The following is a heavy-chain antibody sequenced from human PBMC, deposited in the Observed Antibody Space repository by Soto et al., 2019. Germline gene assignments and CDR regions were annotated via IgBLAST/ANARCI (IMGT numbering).Heavy chain of an antibody. Sequence: SQTLSLTCAISGDSVSSNSAAWNWIRQSPSRGLEWLGRTYYRSKWYNDYAVSVKSRITINPDTSKNQFSLQLNSVTPEDTAVYYCAIATPGVYVWGSYRSDAFDIWGQGTMVTV. CDR3: AIATPGVYVWGSYRSDAFDI. J-gene: IGHJ3*02. CDR1: GDSVSSNSAA. V-gene: IGHV6-1*01. D-gene: IGHD3-16*02. CDR2: TYYRSKWYN.